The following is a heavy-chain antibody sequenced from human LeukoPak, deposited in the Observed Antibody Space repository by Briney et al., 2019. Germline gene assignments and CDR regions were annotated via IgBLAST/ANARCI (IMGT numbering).Heavy chain of an antibody. J-gene: IGHJ6*03. CDR1: GFTFSDYY. V-gene: IGHV3-11*04. D-gene: IGHD2-2*01. Sequence: GGSLRLSCAASGFTFSDYYMSWIRQAPGKGLEWVSYISSSGSTIYYADSVKGRFTISRDNAKNSLYLQMNSLRAEDTAVYYCARDENQYCSSTSCYGGGYYYYYMDVWGKGTTVTVSS. CDR2: ISSSGSTI. CDR3: ARDENQYCSSTSCYGGGYYYYYMDV.